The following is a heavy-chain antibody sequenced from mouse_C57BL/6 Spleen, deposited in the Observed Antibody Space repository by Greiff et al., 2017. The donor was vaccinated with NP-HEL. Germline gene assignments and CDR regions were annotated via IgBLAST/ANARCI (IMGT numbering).Heavy chain of an antibody. D-gene: IGHD1-1*01. J-gene: IGHJ2*01. CDR3: ARDPYYYGSSPYFDY. CDR1: GYTFTDHT. V-gene: IGHV1-78*01. CDR2: IYPRDGST. Sequence: QVQLQQSDAELVKPGASVKISCKASGYTFTDHTIHWMKQRPEQGLEWIGYIYPRDGSTKYNEKFKGKATLTADKSSSTAYMQLNSLTSEDSAVYVCARDPYYYGSSPYFDYWGQGTTLTVSS.